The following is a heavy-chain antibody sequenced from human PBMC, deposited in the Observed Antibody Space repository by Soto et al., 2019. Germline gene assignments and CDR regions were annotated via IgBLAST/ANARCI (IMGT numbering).Heavy chain of an antibody. D-gene: IGHD6-19*01. Sequence: QVQLQESGPGLVKPSETLSLSCVVSSGSISSTNWWSWVRQPPGRGLEWIGAIYHSGSINYNPSLRSRVTISVDKSKNQFSLNLISVTAADTAVYFCVKEGCGWSYLDHWGQGILVTVSS. V-gene: IGHV4-4*02. CDR2: IYHSGSI. CDR1: SGSISSTNW. CDR3: VKEGCGWSYLDH. J-gene: IGHJ4*02.